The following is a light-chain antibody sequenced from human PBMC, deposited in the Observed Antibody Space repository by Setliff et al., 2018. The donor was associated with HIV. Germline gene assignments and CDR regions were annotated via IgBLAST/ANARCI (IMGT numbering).Light chain of an antibody. CDR2: DVS. CDR1: RSDVGGYDY. J-gene: IGLJ1*01. Sequence: QSALTQPASVSGSPGQSIAISCTGTRSDVGGYDYVSWFQQHPGKAPKLMIYDVSKRPSGVSNRFSGSKSDNTASLTISGLQAEDEADYFCSSYTSISTYVFGTGTKVTVL. V-gene: IGLV2-14*01. CDR3: SSYTSISTYV.